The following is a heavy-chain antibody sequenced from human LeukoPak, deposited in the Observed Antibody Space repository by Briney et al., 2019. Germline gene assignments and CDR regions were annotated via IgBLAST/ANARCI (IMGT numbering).Heavy chain of an antibody. D-gene: IGHD3-10*01. V-gene: IGHV4-59*01. CDR3: ARGSLLDAFDI. J-gene: IGHJ3*02. CDR1: GGSINSYY. CDR2: IYYSGIT. Sequence: PSETLSLTCTVSGGSINSYYWSWIRQPPGKGLEWIGYIYYSGITNYNPSLKSRVTISVDTSKNQFSLKLTSVTAADTALYYCARGSLLDAFDIWGQGTMVTVSS.